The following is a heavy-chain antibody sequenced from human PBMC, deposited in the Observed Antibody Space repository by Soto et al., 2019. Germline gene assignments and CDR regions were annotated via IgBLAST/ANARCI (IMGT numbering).Heavy chain of an antibody. CDR3: ARNARAGTSAFF. CDR2: IYYSGST. J-gene: IGHJ6*02. Sequence: PSETLSLTCTVSNDSITTTSYFWAWIRQTPGKGLEWLGSIYYSGSTYYNPSLQSRVTISVVTSKSQFSLKVRSVNAADAAIYYCARNARAGTSAFFWGQGTTVTVSS. CDR1: NDSITTTSYF. V-gene: IGHV4-39*01. D-gene: IGHD6-13*01.